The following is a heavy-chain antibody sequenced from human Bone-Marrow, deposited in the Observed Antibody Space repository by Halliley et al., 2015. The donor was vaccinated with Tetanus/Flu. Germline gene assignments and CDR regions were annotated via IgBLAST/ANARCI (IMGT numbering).Heavy chain of an antibody. J-gene: IGHJ6*02. CDR2: GGST. Sequence: GGSTDYADSGKGRFPISRHNSKNTLYLQMNSLRAEDTAVYYCARGVRGYSGYDYNYYYGMDVWGQGTTVTVSS. D-gene: IGHD5-12*01. V-gene: IGHV3-53*04. CDR3: ARGVRGYSGYDYNYYYGMDV.